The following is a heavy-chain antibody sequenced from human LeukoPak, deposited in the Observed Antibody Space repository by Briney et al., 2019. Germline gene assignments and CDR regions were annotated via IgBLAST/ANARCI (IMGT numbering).Heavy chain of an antibody. D-gene: IGHD6-6*01. J-gene: IGHJ6*02. Sequence: PGGSLRLSCAASGFTFSSYAMSWVRQAPGKGLEWVSAISGSGDSTYYADSVKGRFTISRDNAKNSLYLQMNSLRAEDTAVYYCARDLRYSSSSQTSYGMDVWGQGTTVTVSS. V-gene: IGHV3-23*01. CDR3: ARDLRYSSSSQTSYGMDV. CDR2: ISGSGDST. CDR1: GFTFSSYA.